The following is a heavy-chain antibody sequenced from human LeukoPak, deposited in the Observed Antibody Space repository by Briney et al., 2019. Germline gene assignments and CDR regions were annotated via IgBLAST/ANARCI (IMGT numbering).Heavy chain of an antibody. J-gene: IGHJ5*02. V-gene: IGHV4-4*07. CDR3: ARLNIHNWFDP. D-gene: IGHD2/OR15-2a*01. CDR2: IYTSGST. CDR1: GASLSYNY. Sequence: PSETLSLTCTVSGASLSYNYWSWIRQPAGKGLEWIGRIYTSGSTDYNPSLESRVTMSVDTSKNQFSLKLSSVTAADTAVYYCARLNIHNWFDPWGQGTLVIVSS.